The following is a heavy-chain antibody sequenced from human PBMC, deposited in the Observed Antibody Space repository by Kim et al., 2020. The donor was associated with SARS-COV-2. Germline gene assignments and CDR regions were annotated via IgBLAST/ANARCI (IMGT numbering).Heavy chain of an antibody. J-gene: IGHJ5*02. CDR3: ARVQEFWFDP. V-gene: IGHV7-4-1*02. Sequence: GKPPYAQGFTGRFVFSLDTSVSTAYLQISSLKAEDTAVYYCARVQEFWFDPWGQGTLVTVSS. CDR2: GKP. D-gene: IGHD3-10*01.